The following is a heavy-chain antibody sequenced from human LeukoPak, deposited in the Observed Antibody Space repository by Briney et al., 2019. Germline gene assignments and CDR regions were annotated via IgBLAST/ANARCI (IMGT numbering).Heavy chain of an antibody. V-gene: IGHV1-24*01. Sequence: ASVKVSCKVSGYTLTELSMHWVRQAPGKGLEWMGGFDPEDGETIYAQKFQGRVTMTEDTSTDTAYMELSSLRSDDTAVYYCATDQRGGSSSWSDAFDIWGQGTMVTVSS. D-gene: IGHD6-13*01. J-gene: IGHJ3*02. CDR3: ATDQRGGSSSWSDAFDI. CDR2: FDPEDGET. CDR1: GYTLTELS.